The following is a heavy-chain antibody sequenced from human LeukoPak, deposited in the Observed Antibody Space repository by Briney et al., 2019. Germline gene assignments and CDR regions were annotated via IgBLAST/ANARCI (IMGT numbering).Heavy chain of an antibody. CDR1: GGSIGSGSYY. Sequence: PSETLSLTCTVSGGSIGSGSYYWSWIRQPAGKGLEWIGRIYTSGSTNYNPSLKSRVTISVDTSKNQFSLKLSSVTAADTAVYYCARDSLATRTPFDYWGQGTLVTVSS. CDR2: IYTSGST. D-gene: IGHD5-24*01. J-gene: IGHJ4*02. CDR3: ARDSLATRTPFDY. V-gene: IGHV4-61*02.